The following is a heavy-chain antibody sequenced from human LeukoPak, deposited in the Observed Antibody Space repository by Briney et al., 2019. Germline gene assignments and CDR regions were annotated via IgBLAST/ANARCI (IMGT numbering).Heavy chain of an antibody. D-gene: IGHD3-10*01. V-gene: IGHV4-59*08. CDR1: GGPISGYY. Sequence: KPSETLSLTCTVSGGPISGYYWSWIRQAPGKGLEWIGNFYYSGITNYNPSLKSRVTILVDTAKNQFSPKLSSVTATDTAFYYCAKQPYGRDWFDPWGQGTLVTVSS. J-gene: IGHJ5*02. CDR2: FYYSGIT. CDR3: AKQPYGRDWFDP.